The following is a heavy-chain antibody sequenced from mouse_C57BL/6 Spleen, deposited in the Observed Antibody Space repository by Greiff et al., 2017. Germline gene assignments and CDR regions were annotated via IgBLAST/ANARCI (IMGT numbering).Heavy chain of an antibody. V-gene: IGHV5-6*02. J-gene: IGHJ2*01. CDR2: ISSGGSYT. D-gene: IGHD4-1*01. CDR1: GFTFSSYG. CDR3: ARESGIDY. Sequence: DVMLVESGGDLVKPGGSLKLSCAASGFTFSSYGMSWVRQTPDKRLEWVATISSGGSYTYYPDSVKGRFTISRDNANNTLYLQMSSLKSEDTAMYYCARESGIDYWGQGTTLTVSS.